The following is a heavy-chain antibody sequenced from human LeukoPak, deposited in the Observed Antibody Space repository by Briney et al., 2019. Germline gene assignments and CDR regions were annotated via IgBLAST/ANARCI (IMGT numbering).Heavy chain of an antibody. Sequence: PGGSLRLSCATSGFTFSGSWMDWVRQAPGKGLEWVANIKEDGSETHYVDFAKGRFTISRDNAKNSLFLQVDNLRVEDTAIYYCSRSLNFWGQGTLVTVSP. CDR2: IKEDGSET. V-gene: IGHV3-7*01. CDR3: SRSLNF. J-gene: IGHJ4*02. CDR1: GFTFSGSW.